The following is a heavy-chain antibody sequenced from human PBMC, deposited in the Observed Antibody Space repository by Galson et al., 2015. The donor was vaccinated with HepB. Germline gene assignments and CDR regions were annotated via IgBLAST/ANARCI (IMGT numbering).Heavy chain of an antibody. J-gene: IGHJ4*02. D-gene: IGHD2-15*01. Sequence: SLRLSCAASGFTFRTYVMHWVRQAPGKGLEWVAFIRNDGSKKYYADSMKGRFTISRDNSKNTLYLQVNSVRPEDTAVYYCAKGPTVGCSGGNCYLDSWGQGALVTVSS. CDR3: AKGPTVGCSGGNCYLDS. CDR1: GFTFRTYV. V-gene: IGHV3-30*02. CDR2: IRNDGSKK.